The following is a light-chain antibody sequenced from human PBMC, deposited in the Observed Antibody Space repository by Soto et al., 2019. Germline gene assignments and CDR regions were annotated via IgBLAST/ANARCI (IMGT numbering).Light chain of an antibody. J-gene: IGLJ1*01. CDR3: SSHTSGSTRV. Sequence: QYALTQPASVSGSPGQSIAISCTGTSSDVGGYDYVSWYQQHPDKAPKLMIYEVTNRPSGVSNRFSGSKSGNTASLTISGLQPEDEADYYCSSHTSGSTRVFGSGTKVTVL. V-gene: IGLV2-14*01. CDR1: SSDVGGYDY. CDR2: EVT.